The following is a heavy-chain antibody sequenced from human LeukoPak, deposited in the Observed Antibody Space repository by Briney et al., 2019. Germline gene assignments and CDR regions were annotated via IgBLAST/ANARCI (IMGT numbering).Heavy chain of an antibody. D-gene: IGHD3-10*01. CDR2: IHHGGST. CDR3: ARNAYYSADY. Sequence: PSETLSLTCTVSGGSISSSSYYWGWIRQPPGKGLEWIGEIHHGGSTNYNPSLKSRVTISVDKSKNQFSVMLTPVTAADTAVYYCARNAYYSADYWGQGTLVTVSS. V-gene: IGHV4-39*07. J-gene: IGHJ4*02. CDR1: GGSISSSSYY.